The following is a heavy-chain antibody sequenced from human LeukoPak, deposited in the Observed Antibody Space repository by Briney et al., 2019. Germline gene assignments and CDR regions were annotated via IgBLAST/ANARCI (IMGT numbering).Heavy chain of an antibody. Sequence: GGSLRLSCAASGFTFSSYSMNWVRQAPGKGLEWVSSISSSSSYIYYADSVKGRFTISRDNSRNTLYLQMNSLRAEDTAVYYCARGTTLKTYYYDSSATFDYWGQGTLVTVSS. J-gene: IGHJ4*02. CDR1: GFTFSSYS. D-gene: IGHD3-22*01. V-gene: IGHV3-21*01. CDR3: ARGTTLKTYYYDSSATFDY. CDR2: ISSSSSYI.